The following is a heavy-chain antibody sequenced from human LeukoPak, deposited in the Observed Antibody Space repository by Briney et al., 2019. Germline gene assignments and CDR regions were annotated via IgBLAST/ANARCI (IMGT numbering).Heavy chain of an antibody. CDR3: AKEGTAMVKSIYYYYYYMDV. J-gene: IGHJ6*03. Sequence: GGSLRLSCAASGFTFSTSAMHWVRQAPGKGLEWVAVISNDGSDKYYADSVKGRFTISRDNSKNTLYLQMNSLRAEDTAVYYCAKEGTAMVKSIYYYYYYMDVWGKGTTVTISS. CDR1: GFTFSTSA. D-gene: IGHD5-18*01. CDR2: ISNDGSDK. V-gene: IGHV3-30*04.